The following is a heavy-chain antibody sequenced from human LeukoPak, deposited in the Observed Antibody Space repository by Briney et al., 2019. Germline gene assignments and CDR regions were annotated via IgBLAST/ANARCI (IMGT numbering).Heavy chain of an antibody. CDR2: FDPEDGET. V-gene: IGHV1-24*01. J-gene: IGHJ3*02. D-gene: IGHD6-19*01. CDR1: GYTLTELS. Sequence: ASVKVSCKVSGYTLTELSMHWVRQAPGKGLEWMGGFDPEDGETIYAQKFQGRATMTEDTSTDTAYMELSSLRSEDTAVYYCATEYSSGWYGDAFDIWGQGTMVTVSS. CDR3: ATEYSSGWYGDAFDI.